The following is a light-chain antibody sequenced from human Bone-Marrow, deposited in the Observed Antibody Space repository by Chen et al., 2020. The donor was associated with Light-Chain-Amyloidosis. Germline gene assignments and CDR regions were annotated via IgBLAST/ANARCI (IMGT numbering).Light chain of an antibody. CDR3: QQYGTSPLT. CDR2: GSS. J-gene: IGKJ4*01. V-gene: IGKV3-20*01. CDR1: QTISSNY. Sequence: EIVLTQSPGTLSLSPGEGANLSCRASQTISSNYLTWYQQKIGQAPRLLIYGSSSRATGSPDRFTGSESGTDCTLTINRLEPGDFAMDYCQQYGTSPLTFGGGTKVEIK.